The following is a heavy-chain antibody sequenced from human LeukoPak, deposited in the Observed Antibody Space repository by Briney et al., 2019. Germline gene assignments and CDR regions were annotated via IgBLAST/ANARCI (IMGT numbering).Heavy chain of an antibody. J-gene: IGHJ1*01. CDR2: ISGSSAYT. CDR1: GFSFSSYA. V-gene: IGHV3-23*01. CDR3: TKGAAAGPKYFQH. D-gene: IGHD6-13*01. Sequence: GGSLRLSCAASGFSFSSYAMSWVRQAPGKGLEWVSAISGSSAYTYSADSVKGRFTISRDSSKSTLYLHMNSLRAEDTAVYYCTKGAAAGPKYFQHWGQGTLVTVSS.